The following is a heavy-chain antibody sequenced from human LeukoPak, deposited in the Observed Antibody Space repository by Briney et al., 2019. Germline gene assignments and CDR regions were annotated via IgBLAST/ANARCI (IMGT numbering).Heavy chain of an antibody. D-gene: IGHD6-6*01. CDR3: ARHVGSSSSYYYYYMDV. Sequence: SETLSLTCTVSGGSISSSSYYWGWIRQPPGKGLEWIGSIYYSGSTYYNPSLKSRVTISVDTSKNHFSLKLSSVTAADTAIYYCARHVGSSSSYYYYYMDVWGKGTTVTVSS. CDR1: GGSISSSSYY. CDR2: IYYSGST. J-gene: IGHJ6*03. V-gene: IGHV4-39*01.